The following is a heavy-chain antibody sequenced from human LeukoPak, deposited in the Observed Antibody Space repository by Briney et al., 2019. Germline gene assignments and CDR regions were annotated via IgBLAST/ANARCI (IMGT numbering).Heavy chain of an antibody. CDR1: GGSISSGGYY. D-gene: IGHD1-26*01. V-gene: IGHV4-31*03. J-gene: IGHJ4*02. Sequence: SQTLSLTCTVSGGSISSGGYYWSWIRQHPGKGLEWIGYIYYSGSTYYNPSLKSRVTISVDTSKNQFSLKLSSVTAADTAVYYCARRIVGATAVDYWGQGTLVTVSS. CDR2: IYYSGST. CDR3: ARRIVGATAVDY.